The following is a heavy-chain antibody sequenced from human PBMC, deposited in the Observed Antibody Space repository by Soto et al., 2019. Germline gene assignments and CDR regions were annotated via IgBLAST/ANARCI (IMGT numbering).Heavy chain of an antibody. V-gene: IGHV4-59*11. Sequence: SETLSLTCTVSGGSISSHSWSWIRQPPGKGLEWIGYIYHSGSTNYNPSLKSRVTISVDTSKSQFSLKVNSVTAADTAVYFCARNHEYSSSFDIWGQGTMVTVSS. CDR1: GGSISSHS. CDR2: IYHSGST. D-gene: IGHD6-6*01. CDR3: ARNHEYSSSFDI. J-gene: IGHJ3*02.